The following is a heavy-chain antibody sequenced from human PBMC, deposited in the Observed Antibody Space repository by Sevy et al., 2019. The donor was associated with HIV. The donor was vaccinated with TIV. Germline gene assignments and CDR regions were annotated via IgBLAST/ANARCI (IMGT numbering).Heavy chain of an antibody. Sequence: ASGKVSCKVSGYTLTKLDMHWVRQAPGKGLEWMGGFDPEDGDTFYAQKFQGRVTMTEDTSTDTAYMELSSLRSEDTAVYYCTTMEYYHNIIGSSSGDYWGQGTLVTVSS. D-gene: IGHD3-22*01. CDR3: TTMEYYHNIIGSSSGDY. CDR1: GYTLTKLD. J-gene: IGHJ4*02. V-gene: IGHV1-24*01. CDR2: FDPEDGDT.